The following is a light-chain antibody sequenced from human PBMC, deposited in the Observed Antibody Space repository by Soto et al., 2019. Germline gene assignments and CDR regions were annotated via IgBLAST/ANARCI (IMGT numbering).Light chain of an antibody. Sequence: SYELTQPPSVSVALGKTAGITCGGSSIGSKSVHGYQQRPGQAPVLVIYYDGRRPSGIPERFSGSNSGNTATLTIARVEAGYEADYYCQVWDRSTDQYVFGAGTKLTVL. V-gene: IGLV3-21*04. CDR2: YDG. CDR3: QVWDRSTDQYV. CDR1: SIGSKS. J-gene: IGLJ1*01.